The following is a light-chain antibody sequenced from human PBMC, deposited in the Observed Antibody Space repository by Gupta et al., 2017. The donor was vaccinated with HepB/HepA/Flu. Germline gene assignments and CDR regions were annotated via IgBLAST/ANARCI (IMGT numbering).Light chain of an antibody. CDR1: KLGDKY. Sequence: SYELTQPPSVSVSPGQTASITCSRNKLGDKYAYWYQQKPGQSPVVVIYQDTKRPSGIPERFSGSNSGNTATLTISGTQAMDEADYFCQAWASTAVVFGGGTKLTVL. CDR3: QAWASTAVV. CDR2: QDT. V-gene: IGLV3-1*01. J-gene: IGLJ2*01.